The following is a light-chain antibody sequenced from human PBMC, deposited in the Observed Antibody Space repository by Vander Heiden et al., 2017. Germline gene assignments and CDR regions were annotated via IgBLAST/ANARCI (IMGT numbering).Light chain of an antibody. CDR3: SSYTSSSTLVV. Sequence: QSALTQPASVSGSPGPSITIPCTGTSREVGGYNYVAGYQQHPVKAPKLMIYDVSNRPSGVSNRFSGSKSGNTASLTISGLQAEDEADYYCSSYTSSSTLVVFGGGTKLTVL. CDR1: SREVGGYNY. V-gene: IGLV2-14*01. CDR2: DVS. J-gene: IGLJ2*01.